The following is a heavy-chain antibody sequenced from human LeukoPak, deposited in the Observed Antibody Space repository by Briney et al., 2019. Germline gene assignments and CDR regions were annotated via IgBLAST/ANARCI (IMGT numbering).Heavy chain of an antibody. D-gene: IGHD3-3*01. CDR2: ISSSSSYI. CDR1: GFTFSSYS. V-gene: IGHV3-21*01. CDR3: ARNVGGSNYDFWSGYRTLDGMDV. Sequence: GSLRLSCADSGFTFSSYSMNWVRQAPGKGLEWVSSISSSSSYIYYADSVKGLFTISRDNAKNSLYLQMNSLRAEDTAVYYCARNVGGSNYDFWSGYRTLDGMDVWGKGTTVTVSS. J-gene: IGHJ6*04.